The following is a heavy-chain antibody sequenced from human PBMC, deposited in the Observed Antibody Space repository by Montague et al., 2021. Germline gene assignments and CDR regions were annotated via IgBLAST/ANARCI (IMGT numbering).Heavy chain of an antibody. CDR2: IVGDGHYK. J-gene: IGHJ4*01. CDR1: GFTLSNFW. Sequence: CLSLSFSASGFTLSNFWMHWVRQAPGKGLVWVSRIVGDGHYKNYADSVQGRFTISRDNAENTLYLQMDGLRVGDTAVYYCVRDGGGFNFDYWGHGTLVTVSS. D-gene: IGHD5-24*01. CDR3: VRDGGGFNFDY. V-gene: IGHV3-74*01.